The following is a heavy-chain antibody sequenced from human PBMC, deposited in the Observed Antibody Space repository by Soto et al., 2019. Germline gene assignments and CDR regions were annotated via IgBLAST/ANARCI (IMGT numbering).Heavy chain of an antibody. CDR2: IKHDGSEQ. Sequence: EVQLVESGGGLVQPGGSLRLSCAASGFPFSSYWMSWVRQAPGKGLAWVANIKHDGSEQYYVDSVKGRFTISNDNAQNRLYVPMNSLRAEDTAVYYCARERSSTSRLDTGKYYCCYNLDVVGQGTTVTVSS. CDR3: ARERSSTSRLDTGKYYCCYNLDV. CDR1: GFPFSSYW. D-gene: IGHD2-2*01. V-gene: IGHV3-7*01. J-gene: IGHJ6*03.